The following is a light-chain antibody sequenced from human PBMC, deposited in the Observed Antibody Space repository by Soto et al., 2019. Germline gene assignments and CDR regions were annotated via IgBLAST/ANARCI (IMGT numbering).Light chain of an antibody. J-gene: IGKJ1*01. CDR2: GAS. Sequence: EIVLTQSPGTLSLSPGERATLSCRASQSVYRSYLAWYQQKPGQAPRLLSYGASSRAIGIPDRFSGSGSGTDFTLTISRLEPEDFAVYYCQQYGSSRTFGQGTKVDIK. CDR1: QSVYRSY. CDR3: QQYGSSRT. V-gene: IGKV3-20*01.